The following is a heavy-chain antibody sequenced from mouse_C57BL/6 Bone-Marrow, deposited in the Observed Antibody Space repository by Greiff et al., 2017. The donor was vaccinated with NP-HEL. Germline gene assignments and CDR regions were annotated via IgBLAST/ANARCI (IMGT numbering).Heavy chain of an antibody. CDR3: ARGLGAYYGSSYQAWFAY. V-gene: IGHV5-4*03. CDR1: GFTFSSYA. CDR2: ISDGGSYT. Sequence: DVMLVESGGGLVKPGGSLKLSCAASGFTFSSYAMSWVRQTPEKRLEWVATISDGGSYTYYPDNVKGRFTISRDNAKNNLYLQMSHLKSEDTAMYYCARGLGAYYGSSYQAWFAYWGQGTLVTVSA. D-gene: IGHD1-1*01. J-gene: IGHJ3*01.